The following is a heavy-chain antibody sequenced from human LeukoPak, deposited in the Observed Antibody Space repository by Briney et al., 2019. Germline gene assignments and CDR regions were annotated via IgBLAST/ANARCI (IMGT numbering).Heavy chain of an antibody. D-gene: IGHD6-13*01. CDR3: VRGRMTAAAL. CDR1: GFTFSNHS. CDR2: ISSSSNTI. Sequence: PGGSLRLSCAASGFTFSNHSLNWVRQAPGKGLEWVSYISSSSNTIYYADPVKARFTISRDNAKNSLYLHMNSLTAEDTAVYYWVRGRMTAAALWGQGTMVTVSS. J-gene: IGHJ3*01. V-gene: IGHV3-48*01.